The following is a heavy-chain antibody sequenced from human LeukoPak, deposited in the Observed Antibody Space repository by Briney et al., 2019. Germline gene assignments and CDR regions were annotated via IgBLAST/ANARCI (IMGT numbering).Heavy chain of an antibody. D-gene: IGHD1-26*01. Sequence: PGGSLRLSCAASGFTFSSYSMNWVRQAPGKGLEWVSSISSSSSYIHYADSVKGRFTISRDNAKNSLYLQMNSLRAEDPAVYYCARVKSGSYYSYFDFWGQGSLVTVSS. CDR1: GFTFSSYS. CDR3: ARVKSGSYYSYFDF. J-gene: IGHJ4*02. V-gene: IGHV3-21*06. CDR2: ISSSSSYI.